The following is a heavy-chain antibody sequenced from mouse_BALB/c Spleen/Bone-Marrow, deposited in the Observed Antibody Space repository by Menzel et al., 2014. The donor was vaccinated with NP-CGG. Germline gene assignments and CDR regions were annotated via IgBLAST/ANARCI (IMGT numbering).Heavy chain of an antibody. J-gene: IGHJ2*01. D-gene: IGHD2-1*01. CDR3: GRSVYGSFDS. Sequence: EVKLQESGPELVEPGTSVKISCKASGYSFTGYLMNWVKQSHGKSLEWIGRINPYNSDAFYNPKFKDKATLTVDKSSSTAHMDLLSLTSEDSAVHYCGRSVYGSFDSWGQGTTLTVSS. CDR2: INPYNSDA. V-gene: IGHV1-37*01. CDR1: GYSFTGYL.